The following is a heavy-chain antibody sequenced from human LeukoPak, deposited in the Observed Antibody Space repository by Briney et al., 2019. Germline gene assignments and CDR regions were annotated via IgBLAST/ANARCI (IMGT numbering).Heavy chain of an antibody. J-gene: IGHJ6*02. V-gene: IGHV1-24*01. CDR2: FDPEDGET. Sequence: ASVKVSCKVSGYTLTELSMHWVRQAPGKGLEWMVGFDPEDGETIYAQKFQGRVIMTEDTSTDTAYMELSSLRSEDTAVYYCATGYDSSGYYSGVFYYYGMDVWGQGTTVTVSS. CDR1: GYTLTELS. D-gene: IGHD3-22*01. CDR3: ATGYDSSGYYSGVFYYYGMDV.